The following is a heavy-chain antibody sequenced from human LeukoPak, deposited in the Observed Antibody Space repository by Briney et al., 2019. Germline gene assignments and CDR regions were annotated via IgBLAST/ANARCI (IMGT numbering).Heavy chain of an antibody. CDR1: GFTFSNYW. J-gene: IGHJ4*02. V-gene: IGHV3-7*01. Sequence: GGSLRPSCAASGFTFSNYWMSWVRQASGKGLEWVANIKQDGSEKYYVDSVKGRFTISRDNTKNSLYLQMNSLRAEDTAVYYCTSIGYWGQGTLVTVSS. CDR2: IKQDGSEK. CDR3: TSIGY.